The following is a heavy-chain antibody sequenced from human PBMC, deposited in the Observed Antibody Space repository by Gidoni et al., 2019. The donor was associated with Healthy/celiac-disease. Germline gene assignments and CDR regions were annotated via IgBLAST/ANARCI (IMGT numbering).Heavy chain of an antibody. CDR3: ARDRNDFWSGYYLDY. D-gene: IGHD3-3*01. CDR1: GCTFSSYA. CDR2: IIPIFGTA. J-gene: IGHJ4*02. Sequence: QVQLVQSGAEVKKPGSSVKVSCKASGCTFSSYAISWGRPAPGQGLEGMGGIIPIFGTANYAQKFQGRVKITADESTSTAYRELSSLRSEDTAVYYCARDRNDFWSGYYLDYWGQGTLVTVSS. V-gene: IGHV1-69*01.